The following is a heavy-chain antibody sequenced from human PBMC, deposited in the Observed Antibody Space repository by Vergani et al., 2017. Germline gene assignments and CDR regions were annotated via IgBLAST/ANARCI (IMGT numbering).Heavy chain of an antibody. J-gene: IGHJ4*02. CDR3: ARGSCLGGSCYKPLFDY. CDR2: IHTSGST. D-gene: IGHD2-15*01. CDR1: GGSINSHNYY. V-gene: IGHV4-61*02. Sequence: QVQLQESGPGLVKPSQTLSLTCTVSGGSINSHNYYWSWIRQPAGKGLEWIRRIHTSGSTNYNPSLKSRVTMSEDTSKNQFSLNLTSVTAADTAVYFCARGSCLGGSCYKPLFDYWGQGILVTVFS.